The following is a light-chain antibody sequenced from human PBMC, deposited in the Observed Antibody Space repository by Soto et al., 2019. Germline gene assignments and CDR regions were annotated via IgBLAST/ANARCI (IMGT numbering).Light chain of an antibody. V-gene: IGKV1-39*01. CDR3: QQTYSNLWT. Sequence: DIQLTQSPASLSACVGDGATITCRASQTISRYLNWYQQKPGTAPKXLIYASSTLQSGVPARFSGRGSGTDFTLTISSLQPEDVAQYYCQQTYSNLWTLGQGTKVDIK. CDR1: QTISRY. J-gene: IGKJ1*01. CDR2: ASS.